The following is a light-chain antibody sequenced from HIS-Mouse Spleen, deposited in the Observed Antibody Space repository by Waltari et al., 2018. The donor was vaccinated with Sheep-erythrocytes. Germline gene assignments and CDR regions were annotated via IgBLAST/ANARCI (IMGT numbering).Light chain of an antibody. CDR3: QQFNNYPRT. CDR1: QGISSA. V-gene: IGKV1D-13*01. J-gene: IGKJ1*01. CDR2: DAS. Sequence: AIQLTQSPSSLPASVVARVTITCRASQGISSALAWYQQKPGKAPKLLIYDASSLESGVPSRFSGSGSGTDFTLTISSLQPEDFATYYCQQFNNYPRTFGQGTKVEIK.